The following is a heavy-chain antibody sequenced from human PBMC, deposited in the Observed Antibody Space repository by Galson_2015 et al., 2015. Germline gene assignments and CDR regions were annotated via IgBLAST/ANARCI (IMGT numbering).Heavy chain of an antibody. J-gene: IGHJ4*02. CDR3: ARDSNIGWLSPDY. Sequence: QSGAEVKKPGASVTVSCTASGDTFSNYYIHWVRQAPGQGLEWMGVDNPSGGSAGYAQRFQGRVTMTRDTSTSTVYMELSSLRSEDTAVCYCARDSNIGWLSPDYWGQGTLVTVSS. CDR2: DNPSGGSA. V-gene: IGHV1-46*01. D-gene: IGHD3-9*01. CDR1: GDTFSNYY.